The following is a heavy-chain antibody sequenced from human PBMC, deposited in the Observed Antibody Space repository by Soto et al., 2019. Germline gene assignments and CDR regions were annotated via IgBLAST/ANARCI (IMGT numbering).Heavy chain of an antibody. J-gene: IGHJ3*02. CDR2: IIPIFGTA. V-gene: IGHV1-69*13. CDR3: ARDLRDYYDRSYAFDI. Sequence: GASLQVSCQASVGTLSSYALSWVRQAPCQGLEWMGGIIPIFGTANYAQKFQGRVTITADESTSTAYMELSSLRSEDTAVYYCARDLRDYYDRSYAFDIWGQGTMVTGSS. CDR1: VGTLSSYA. D-gene: IGHD3-22*01.